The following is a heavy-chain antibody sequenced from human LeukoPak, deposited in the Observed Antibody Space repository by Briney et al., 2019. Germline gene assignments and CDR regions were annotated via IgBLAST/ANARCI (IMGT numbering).Heavy chain of an antibody. V-gene: IGHV1-46*01. D-gene: IGHD2-15*01. J-gene: IGHJ4*02. CDR2: INPSGGST. CDR1: GYTFTSYY. Sequence: ASVKVSCKASGYTFTSYYMHWVRQAPGQGLEWMGIINPSGGSTSYAQKFQGRVTMTRDTSTSTVYTELSSLRPEDTAVYYCARVGYCSGDSCYNDYWGQGTLVTVSS. CDR3: ARVGYCSGDSCYNDY.